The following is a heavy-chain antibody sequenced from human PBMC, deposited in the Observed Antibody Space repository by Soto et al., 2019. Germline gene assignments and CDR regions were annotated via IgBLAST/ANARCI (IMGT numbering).Heavy chain of an antibody. CDR1: GFTFSTYA. CDR3: ARPMIVVVISLFYP. D-gene: IGHD3-22*01. J-gene: IGHJ5*02. V-gene: IGHV3-23*01. Sequence: EVQLLESGGGLVQPGGSLRLSCVVSGFTFSTYAMSWVRQAPGKGLEWVSTIISSGGNTYYADSVKGRFTISRDNSKNTLYLQINSLRAGYTAVYYCARPMIVVVISLFYPWGQVTLVTVYS. CDR2: IISSGGNT.